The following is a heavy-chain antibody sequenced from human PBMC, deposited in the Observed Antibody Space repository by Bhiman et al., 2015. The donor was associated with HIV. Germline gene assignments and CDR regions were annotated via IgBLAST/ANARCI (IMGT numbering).Heavy chain of an antibody. CDR3: VRGGAVALLYNWFDS. Sequence: EVLLVESGGGVVRPGGSLRLSCAASGFTFDDYGMSWVRQVPGKGLEWVSGINWSAGSTGYADSVKGRFTISRDNAKKSLYLQMSSLRAEDTAFYYCVRGGAVALLYNWFDSWGQGTLVTVSS. CDR1: GFTFDDYG. J-gene: IGHJ5*01. CDR2: INWSAGST. D-gene: IGHD6-19*01. V-gene: IGHV3-20*04.